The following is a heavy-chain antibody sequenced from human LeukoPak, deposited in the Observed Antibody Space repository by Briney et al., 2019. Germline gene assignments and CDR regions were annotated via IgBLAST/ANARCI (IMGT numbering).Heavy chain of an antibody. CDR3: ATTVTRRRLEWYIDL. CDR1: GFTFSDYY. D-gene: IGHD4-17*01. CDR2: ISSPGSTI. V-gene: IGHV3-11*04. Sequence: GGSLRLSCAASGFTFSDYYMSWLRQAPGKGLEWVSYISSPGSTIYYADSVKGRFTISSDNAKNSLYLQMNSLRAEDTAVYYCATTVTRRRLEWYIDLWGRGTLVTVSS. J-gene: IGHJ2*01.